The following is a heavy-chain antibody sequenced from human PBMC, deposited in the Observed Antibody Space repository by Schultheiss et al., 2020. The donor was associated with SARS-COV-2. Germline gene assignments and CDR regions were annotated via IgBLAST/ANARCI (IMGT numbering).Heavy chain of an antibody. J-gene: IGHJ4*02. V-gene: IGHV3-48*03. CDR1: GFTFSSYE. D-gene: IGHD3-3*01. CDR3: TRERRFSEWLSVFDY. CDR2: ISSSGSTI. Sequence: GGSLRLSCAASGFTFSSYEMNWVRQAPGKGLEWVSYISSSGSTIYYADSVKGRFTVSRDNAKNSLYLQMDSLTVEDTAVYYCTRERRFSEWLSVFDYWGQGTLVTVSS.